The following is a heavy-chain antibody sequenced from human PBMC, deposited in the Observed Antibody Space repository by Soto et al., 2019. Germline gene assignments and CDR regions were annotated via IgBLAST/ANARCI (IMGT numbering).Heavy chain of an antibody. J-gene: IGHJ3*02. CDR2: ILVDGRT. V-gene: IGHV3-23*01. Sequence: VVSLLLSCSASGFICSSYDMGWVRQAPGKGLEWVSTILVDGRTFYVDSVKGRFTISRDSSQNTVYLQMNSLTAGDTALYYCAEPTYTVRGAVDISSPQTLVT. CDR3: AEPTYTVRGAVDI. CDR1: GFICSSYD. D-gene: IGHD2-8*01.